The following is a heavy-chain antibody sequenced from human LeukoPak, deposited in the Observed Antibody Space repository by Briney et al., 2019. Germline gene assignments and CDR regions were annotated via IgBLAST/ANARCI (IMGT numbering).Heavy chain of an antibody. Sequence: SETLSHTRMVSLGSVISSNNYWDWTRHPPGKGLEWLGSVYYGSTTYYKPSLTTRVTMTVNTSKNQYSLKLSSVTAADTAVYYCARDYRGYDACRFDAWGQGTLVTVSS. CDR2: VYYGSTT. D-gene: IGHD5-12*01. CDR3: ARDYRGYDACRFDA. J-gene: IGHJ5*02. CDR1: LGSVISSNNY. V-gene: IGHV4-39*07.